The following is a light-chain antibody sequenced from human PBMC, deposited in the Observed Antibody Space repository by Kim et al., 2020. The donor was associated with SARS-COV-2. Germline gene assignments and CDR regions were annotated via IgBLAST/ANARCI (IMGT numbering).Light chain of an antibody. J-gene: IGLJ1*01. Sequence: QSVTISGTGPSSDVGAYNYVSWYQQHPGKAPKLMIYDVSKRPSGVPDRFSGSKSGNTASLTVSGLQAEDEADYYCCSYAGTNNPYVFGTGTKVTVL. CDR1: SSDVGAYNY. V-gene: IGLV2-8*01. CDR2: DVS. CDR3: CSYAGTNNPYV.